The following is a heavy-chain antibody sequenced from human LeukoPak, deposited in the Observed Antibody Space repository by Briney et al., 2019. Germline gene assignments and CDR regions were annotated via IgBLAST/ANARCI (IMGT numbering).Heavy chain of an antibody. CDR3: AREGLGYGDYGFDP. CDR2: IYYSGST. J-gene: IGHJ5*02. D-gene: IGHD4-17*01. CDR1: GGSISSSTYY. Sequence: SETLSLTCTVSGGSISSSTYYWSWIRQPPGKGLEWIGYIYYSGSTNYNPSLKSRVTISVDTSKNQFSLKLSSVTAADTAVYYCAREGLGYGDYGFDPWGQGTLVTVSS. V-gene: IGHV4-61*01.